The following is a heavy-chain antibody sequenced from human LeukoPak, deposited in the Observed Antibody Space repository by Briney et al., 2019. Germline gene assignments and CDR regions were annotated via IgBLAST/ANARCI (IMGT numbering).Heavy chain of an antibody. D-gene: IGHD5-12*01. CDR1: GFTFSSYA. CDR3: ARDLRGYSGYDFTPLGFDY. Sequence: GGSLRLSCAASGFTFSSYAMPWVRQAPGKELEYVSAISSNGGSTYYANSVKGRFTISRDNSKNTLYLQMGSLRAEDMAVYYCARDLRGYSGYDFTPLGFDYWGQGTLVTVSS. J-gene: IGHJ4*02. CDR2: ISSNGGST. V-gene: IGHV3-64*01.